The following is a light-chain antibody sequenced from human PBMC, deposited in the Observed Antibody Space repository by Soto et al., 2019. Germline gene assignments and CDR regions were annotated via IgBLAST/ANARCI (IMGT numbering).Light chain of an antibody. CDR1: RSNVGGYNY. CDR2: DVT. CDR3: CSYAGSHTLL. V-gene: IGLV2-11*01. Sequence: QSALTQPRSVSGSPGQSVTISCTGTRSNVGGYNYVSWYQQHPGKAPKLMIYDVTKRPSGVPDRFSGSKSGNTASLSISGLQAEDEADYYCCSYAGSHTLLFGGGTKVTVL. J-gene: IGLJ2*01.